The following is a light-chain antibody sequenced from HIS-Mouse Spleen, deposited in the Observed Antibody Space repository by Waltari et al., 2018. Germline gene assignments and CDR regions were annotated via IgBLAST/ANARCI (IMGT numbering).Light chain of an antibody. V-gene: IGKV3-20*01. CDR1: QSVSSSY. CDR3: QQYGSSPYT. CDR2: GAS. J-gene: IGKJ2*01. Sequence: RASQSVSSSYLAWYQQKPGQAPRLLIYGASSRATGIPDRFSGSGSGTDFTLTISRLEPEDFAVYYCQQYGSSPYTFGQGTKLEIK.